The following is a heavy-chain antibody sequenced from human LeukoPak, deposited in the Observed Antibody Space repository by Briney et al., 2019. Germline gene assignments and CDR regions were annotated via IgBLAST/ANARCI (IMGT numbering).Heavy chain of an antibody. V-gene: IGHV3-23*01. Sequence: GGSLRLSCAASGFTFSSYAMSWVRQAPGKGLEWVSAISGSGGSTYYADSVKGRFTISRDNSKNTLYLQMNSLRAEDTAVYYCAKLRITIFGVDPLDTDVWGKGTTVNVSS. J-gene: IGHJ6*04. CDR2: ISGSGGST. D-gene: IGHD3-3*01. CDR3: AKLRITIFGVDPLDTDV. CDR1: GFTFSSYA.